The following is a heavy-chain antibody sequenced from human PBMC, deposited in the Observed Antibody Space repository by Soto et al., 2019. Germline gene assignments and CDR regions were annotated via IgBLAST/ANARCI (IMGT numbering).Heavy chain of an antibody. CDR3: ARVRGRNIVANNWFDP. V-gene: IGHV4-31*03. Sequence: QVQLQESGPGLVKPSQTLSLTCTVSGGSISSGGYYWSWIRQHPGKGLEWIGYIYYSGSTYYNPSLKSRVTISVDTSKNQFSLKLSSVTAADTAVYYCARVRGRNIVANNWFDPWGQGTLVTVSS. J-gene: IGHJ5*02. D-gene: IGHD5-12*01. CDR1: GGSISSGGYY. CDR2: IYYSGST.